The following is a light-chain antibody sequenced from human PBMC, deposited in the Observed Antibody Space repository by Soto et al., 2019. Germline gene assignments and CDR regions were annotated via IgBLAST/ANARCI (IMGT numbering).Light chain of an antibody. CDR1: QSVSSSN. CDR3: QQYGSSPVS. J-gene: IGKJ2*03. CDR2: GAS. Sequence: EIVLTQSPGTLSLSPGEGATLSCRASQSVSSSNLAWYQHKPGQAPRLVMYGASSRATGIPDRFSGSGSGTDFTLTISRLWPEDCAIYYCQQYGSSPVSFGQGTKLEIK. V-gene: IGKV3-20*01.